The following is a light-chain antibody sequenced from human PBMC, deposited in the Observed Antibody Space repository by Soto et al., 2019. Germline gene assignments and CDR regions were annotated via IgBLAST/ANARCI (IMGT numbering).Light chain of an antibody. J-gene: IGLJ2*01. CDR1: SSNIGTNT. Sequence: QSVLTQPPSGSGTPGQRVTISCSGSSSNIGTNTVNWYQQLPGTAPKVLIQSNNQRPSGVPDRFSGSKSGTSASLAISGLQSEDEAVYYCAAWDDSLNGLSFGGGTKLTVL. CDR2: SNN. V-gene: IGLV1-44*01. CDR3: AAWDDSLNGLS.